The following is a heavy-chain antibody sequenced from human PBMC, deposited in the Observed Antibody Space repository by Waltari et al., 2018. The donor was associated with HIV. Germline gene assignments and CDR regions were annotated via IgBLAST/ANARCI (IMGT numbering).Heavy chain of an antibody. CDR2: ISSDASST. CDR3: ARIYSSGWYEYFDY. V-gene: IGHV3-74*01. J-gene: IGHJ4*02. CDR1: GFTFSSYW. Sequence: EVQLVESGGGLVQPGGSLRLSCAASGFTFSSYWMHWVRQAPGKGLGWFSRISSDASSTSYADSVKGRFTISRDNAKNTLYLQMNSLRAEDTAVYYCARIYSSGWYEYFDYWGQGTLVTVSS. D-gene: IGHD6-19*01.